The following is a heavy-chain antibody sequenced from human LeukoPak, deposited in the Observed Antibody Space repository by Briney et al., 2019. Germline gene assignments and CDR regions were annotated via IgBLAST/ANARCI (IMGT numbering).Heavy chain of an antibody. V-gene: IGHV3-21*01. J-gene: IGHJ4*02. CDR3: ARGRVGATPYFDY. CDR1: GFTFSSYS. D-gene: IGHD1-26*01. CDR2: ISSSSGYI. Sequence: GGSLRLSCAASGFTFSSYSMNWVRQAPGKGLEWVSSISSSSGYIYYADSVKGRFTISRDNAKNSLYLQMNSLRAEDTAVYYCARGRVGATPYFDYWGQGTLVTVSS.